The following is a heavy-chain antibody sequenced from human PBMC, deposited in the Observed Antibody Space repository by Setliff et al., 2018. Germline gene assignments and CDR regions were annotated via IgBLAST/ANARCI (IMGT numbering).Heavy chain of an antibody. J-gene: IGHJ6*03. CDR1: GGSISSYY. D-gene: IGHD1-26*01. CDR3: ARAPPNRYSGSYEYFYMDV. Sequence: SETLSLTCTVSGGSISSYYWSWIRQPPGKGLEWIGYIYTSGSTNYNPSLKSRVTISVDTSKNQFSLKVSSVTAADTAVYYCARAPPNRYSGSYEYFYMDVWGKGTTVTVSS. CDR2: IYTSGST. V-gene: IGHV4-4*08.